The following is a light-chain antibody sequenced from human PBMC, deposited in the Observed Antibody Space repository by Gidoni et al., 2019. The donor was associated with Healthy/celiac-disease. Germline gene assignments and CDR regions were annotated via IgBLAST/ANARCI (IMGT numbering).Light chain of an antibody. CDR1: SRDVGSYNL. CDR2: EGS. CDR3: CSYAGSSPWV. Sequence: QSALTMPAPVSGSPGQSITISCPGTSRDVGSYNLVSWYQQHPGKAPKLMIYEGSQRPSGVSNRFSGSKSGNTASLTISGLQAEDEADYYCCSYAGSSPWVFGGGTKLTVL. J-gene: IGLJ3*02. V-gene: IGLV2-23*01.